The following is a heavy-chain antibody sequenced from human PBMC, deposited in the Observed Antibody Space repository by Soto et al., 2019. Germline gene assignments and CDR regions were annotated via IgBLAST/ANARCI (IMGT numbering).Heavy chain of an antibody. D-gene: IGHD5-18*01. J-gene: IGHJ4*02. CDR3: ARSSSDTAMAYFDY. CDR2: IYHSGST. Sequence: PSETLSLTXAVSGGSISSGGYSWSWIRQPPGKGLEWIGYIYHSGSTYYNPSLKSRVTISVDRSKNQFSLKLSSVTAADTAVYYCARSSSDTAMAYFDYWGQGTLVTVSS. V-gene: IGHV4-30-2*01. CDR1: GGSISSGGYS.